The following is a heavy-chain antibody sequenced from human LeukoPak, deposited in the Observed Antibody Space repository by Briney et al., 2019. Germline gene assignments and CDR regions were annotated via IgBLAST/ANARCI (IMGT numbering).Heavy chain of an antibody. J-gene: IGHJ4*02. CDR3: ARVESGICSGGSCYPAYFDY. CDR1: GGSISGDY. CDR2: TSYSGNT. V-gene: IGHV4-59*01. Sequence: PSETLSLTCTVSGGSISGDYWNWIRQPPGKGLEWIGYTSYSGNTDYKPSLRSRVTMSVDTSKNQFSLKLSSVTAADTAVYYCARVESGICSGGSCYPAYFDYWGQGTLVTVSS. D-gene: IGHD2-15*01.